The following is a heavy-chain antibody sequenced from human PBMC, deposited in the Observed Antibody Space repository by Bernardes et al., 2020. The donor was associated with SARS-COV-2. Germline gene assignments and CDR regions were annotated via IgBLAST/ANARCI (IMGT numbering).Heavy chain of an antibody. CDR3: ARVSRRLDYGMDV. V-gene: IGHV3-48*03. CDR1: GFTFHTHT. Sequence: GGSLRLSCVASGFTFHTHTMNWVRQAPGKGLEWVSYINSASSTIYYADSVKGRFTISRDNAKNSLYLQMNSLRAEDTAVYYCARVSRRLDYGMDVWGQGTTVTVSS. CDR2: INSASSTI. D-gene: IGHD3-9*01. J-gene: IGHJ6*02.